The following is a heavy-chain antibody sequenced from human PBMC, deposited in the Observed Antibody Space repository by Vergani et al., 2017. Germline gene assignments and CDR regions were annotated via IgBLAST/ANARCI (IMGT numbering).Heavy chain of an antibody. V-gene: IGHV1-69*08. Sequence: QVQLVQSGAEVKKPGSSVKVSCKASGGTFSSYTISWVRQAPGQGLEWMGRIIPILGIANYAQKFQGRVTITADKSTSTAYMELSSLRSEDTAVYYCAKDPRPGTTVTTGYFQHWGQGTLVTVSS. CDR3: AKDPRPGTTVTTGYFQH. CDR2: IIPILGIA. CDR1: GGTFSSYT. J-gene: IGHJ1*01. D-gene: IGHD4-17*01.